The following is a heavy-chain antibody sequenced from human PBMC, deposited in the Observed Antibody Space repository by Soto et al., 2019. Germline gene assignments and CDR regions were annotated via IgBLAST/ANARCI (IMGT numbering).Heavy chain of an antibody. V-gene: IGHV1-46*01. Sequence: QVQLVQSGAEVKKPGASVKISCKASRYAFTSYSMHWVRQAPGPGLEWMGMINPTDGSTTYAQKFQGRVTMTRDTSTSTVFLELSSLRSEDAAVYYCARAPIMATSLVAGYWGQGTLVTVSS. CDR3: ARAPIMATSLVAGY. CDR2: INPTDGST. D-gene: IGHD3-16*01. J-gene: IGHJ4*02. CDR1: RYAFTSYS.